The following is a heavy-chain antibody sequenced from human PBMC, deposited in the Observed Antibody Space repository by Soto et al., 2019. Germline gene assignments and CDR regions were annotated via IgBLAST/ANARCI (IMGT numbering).Heavy chain of an antibody. J-gene: IGHJ6*02. Sequence: ASVKVSCKASGYTFTSYGISWVRQAPGQGLEWMGWISAYNGNTNYAQKLQGRVTMTTDTSTSTAYMELRSLRSDDTAVYYCARVSGEEVPYYYYYGMDVWGQGTTVTSP. CDR1: GYTFTSYG. CDR3: ARVSGEEVPYYYYYGMDV. D-gene: IGHD3-10*01. CDR2: ISAYNGNT. V-gene: IGHV1-18*04.